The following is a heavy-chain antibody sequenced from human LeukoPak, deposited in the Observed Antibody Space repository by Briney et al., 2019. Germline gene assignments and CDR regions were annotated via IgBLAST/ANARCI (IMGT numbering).Heavy chain of an antibody. V-gene: IGHV4-59*12. J-gene: IGHJ5*02. CDR3: ARGSSGWSNWFDP. CDR1: GGSISSYY. D-gene: IGHD6-19*01. Sequence: PSETLSLTCTVSGGSISSYYWSWIRQPPGKGLEWIGYIYYSGSTNYNPSLKSRVTISVDTSKNQFSLKLSSVTAADTAVYYCARGSSGWSNWFDPWGQGTLVTVSS. CDR2: IYYSGST.